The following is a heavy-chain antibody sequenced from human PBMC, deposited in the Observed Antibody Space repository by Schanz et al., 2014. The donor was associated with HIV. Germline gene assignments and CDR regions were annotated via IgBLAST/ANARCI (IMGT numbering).Heavy chain of an antibody. D-gene: IGHD2-15*01. CDR3: ARGGIWEWDQPDFDY. J-gene: IGHJ4*02. CDR1: GFIFKNYG. V-gene: IGHV3-33*08. Sequence: QVQLVESGGGVVQPGRSLRLSCAASGFIFKNYGMHWVRQAPGKGLEWMAIIWYDGSNRYYADSVKGRFTISRDNSKNTLYLQMNSLRAEDTAVYYCARGGIWEWDQPDFDYWGQGTLVTVSS. CDR2: IWYDGSNR.